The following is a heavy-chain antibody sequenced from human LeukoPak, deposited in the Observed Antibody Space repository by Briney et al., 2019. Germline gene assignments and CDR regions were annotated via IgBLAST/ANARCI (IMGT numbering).Heavy chain of an antibody. Sequence: SETLSLSCTVSGGSFSSYYWNWIRQPAGKGLEWIGRIYTSGSTNYTPSLKSRVTMSVDTSKNQFSLKLTSVTAADTAVYYCARAGDSTSPLDYWGQGTLVTVSS. CDR1: GGSFSSYY. CDR3: ARAGDSTSPLDY. CDR2: IYTSGST. J-gene: IGHJ4*02. D-gene: IGHD6-13*01. V-gene: IGHV4-4*07.